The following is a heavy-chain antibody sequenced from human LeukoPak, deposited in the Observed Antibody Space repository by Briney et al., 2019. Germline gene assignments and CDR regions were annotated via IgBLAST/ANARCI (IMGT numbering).Heavy chain of an antibody. J-gene: IGHJ3*02. V-gene: IGHV3-21*01. CDR1: GFTFSSYS. CDR3: ASDRSYYYDSIGDAFDI. Sequence: GGSLRLSCAASGFTFSSYSMNWVRQAPGKGLEWVSSISSSSSYIYYADSVKGRFTISRDNAKNSLYLQMNSLRAEDTAVYYCASDRSYYYDSIGDAFDIWGQGTMVTVSS. CDR2: ISSSSSYI. D-gene: IGHD3-22*01.